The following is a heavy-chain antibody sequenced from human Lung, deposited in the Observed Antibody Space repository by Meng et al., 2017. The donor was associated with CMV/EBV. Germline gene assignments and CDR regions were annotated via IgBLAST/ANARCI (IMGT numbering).Heavy chain of an antibody. CDR1: GGSMSSTNW. CDR2: IYHSVST. Sequence: QVQLQGSGPGRVRPSGTLSLSCAVSGGSMSSTNWWSWVRQPPGKGLEWIGEIYHSVSTNYNPSLKSRVSISVDKSKNQFSLKLSSVTAADTAVYYCARADKVRFDYWGQGTLVTVSS. V-gene: IGHV4-4*02. CDR3: ARADKVRFDY. J-gene: IGHJ4*02.